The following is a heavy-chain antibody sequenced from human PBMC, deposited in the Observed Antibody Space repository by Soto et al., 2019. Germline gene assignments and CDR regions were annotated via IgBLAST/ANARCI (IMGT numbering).Heavy chain of an antibody. V-gene: IGHV5-51*01. CDR1: GYSFSEHW. J-gene: IGHJ4*02. CDR2: IYPGDFDT. CDR3: ARHPTTISNPLHADY. Sequence: GESLKISCKGSGYSFSEHWIAWVRQMPGKGLEWMGIIYPGDFDTRYSPSFRGQVTISVGKSISTAYLQWSSLKASDTALYFCARHPTTISNPLHADYWGQGTLVTVSS. D-gene: IGHD7-27*01.